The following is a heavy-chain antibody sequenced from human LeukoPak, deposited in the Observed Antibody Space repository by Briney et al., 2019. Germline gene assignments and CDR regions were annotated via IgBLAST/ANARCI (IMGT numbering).Heavy chain of an antibody. V-gene: IGHV4-4*07. D-gene: IGHD6-13*01. CDR1: GGSISSYY. CDR2: IYTSGST. J-gene: IGHJ4*02. Sequence: SETLSLTCTVSGGSISSYYWSWIRQPAGKGLEWIGRIYTSGSTNYNPSLKSRVTMSVDTSKKQFSLKLSSVTAADTAVYYCARGVLGSSWFPFDYWGQGTLVTVSS. CDR3: ARGVLGSSWFPFDY.